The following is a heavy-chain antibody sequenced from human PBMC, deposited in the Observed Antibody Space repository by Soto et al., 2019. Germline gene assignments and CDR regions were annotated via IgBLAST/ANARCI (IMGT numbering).Heavy chain of an antibody. CDR2: IYYSGST. J-gene: IGHJ6*03. Sequence: QVQLQESGPGLVKPSETLSLTCTVSGGSISSYYWSWIRQPPGKGLEWIGYIYYSGSTNYNPSLKSRVTISVDTSKNQFSLKLSSVTAADTAVYYCARATIFGFPPEVYYYMDVWGKGTTVTVSS. CDR3: ARATIFGFPPEVYYYMDV. CDR1: GGSISSYY. D-gene: IGHD3-3*01. V-gene: IGHV4-59*01.